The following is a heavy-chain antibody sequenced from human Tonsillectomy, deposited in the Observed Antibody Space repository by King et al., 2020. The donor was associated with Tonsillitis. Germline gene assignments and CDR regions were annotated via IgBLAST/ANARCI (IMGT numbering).Heavy chain of an antibody. CDR1: GGSISSGSYY. CDR2: IYTSGST. J-gene: IGHJ3*02. V-gene: IGHV4-61*02. D-gene: IGHD2-2*01. Sequence: QLQESGPGLVKPSQTLSLTCTVSGGSISSGSYYWRWIRQPAGKGLEWIGRIYTSGSTNYNPSLKSRVTMSVDTSKNQFSLKLSSVTAADTAVYYCARDRGYCSSTSCYYYYDIWGQGTMVTVSS. CDR3: ARDRGYCSSTSCYYYYDI.